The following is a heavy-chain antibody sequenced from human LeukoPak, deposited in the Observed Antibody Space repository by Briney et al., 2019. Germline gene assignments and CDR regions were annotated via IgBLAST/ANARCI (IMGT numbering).Heavy chain of an antibody. D-gene: IGHD3-10*01. Sequence: ASVNVSCKASGGTFSGYSISWVRQAPGQGLEWMGGIIPIFGTTKYAQKFQGRVTITADESTSTAYMELSSLRSEDTAVYYCARPRGSGNYFSGDYWGQGTLVTVSS. J-gene: IGHJ4*02. CDR1: GGTFSGYS. V-gene: IGHV1-69*13. CDR2: IIPIFGTT. CDR3: ARPRGSGNYFSGDY.